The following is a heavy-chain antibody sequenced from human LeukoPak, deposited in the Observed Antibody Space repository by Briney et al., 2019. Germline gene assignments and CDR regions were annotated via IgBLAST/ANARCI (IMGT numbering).Heavy chain of an antibody. D-gene: IGHD2-2*01. CDR2: INPNSGGT. CDR3: AKARGLYCSSTSCYDCDV. Sequence: GASVKVSCKASGYTFTAYYIHWVRQAPGQGLEWMGWINPNSGGTNYAQKFQGRVTLTRDTSITTAYMELNRLRSDDPAVYSCAKARGLYCSSTSCYDCDVWGKGTTVTVSS. CDR1: GYTFTAYY. V-gene: IGHV1-2*02. J-gene: IGHJ6*04.